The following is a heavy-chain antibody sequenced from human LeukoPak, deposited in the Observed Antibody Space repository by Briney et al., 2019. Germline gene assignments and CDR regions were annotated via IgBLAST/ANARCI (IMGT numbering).Heavy chain of an antibody. CDR1: GFTFRSHA. D-gene: IGHD2-21*01. CDR2: IYESGGTT. V-gene: IGHV3-23*01. Sequence: GGSLRLSCVGSGFTFRSHAMSWVRQAPEKGLEFISGIYESGGTTYYADSVKGRFSISRDNSKNTLYLQMDSLRGEDTAVYYCAKDFRIGYSAHFDYWGQGALVTVSS. J-gene: IGHJ4*02. CDR3: AKDFRIGYSAHFDY.